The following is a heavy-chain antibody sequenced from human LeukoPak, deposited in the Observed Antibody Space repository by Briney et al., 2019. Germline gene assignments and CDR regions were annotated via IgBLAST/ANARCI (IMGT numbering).Heavy chain of an antibody. CDR2: IDHIGRS. CDR1: GEALSGFY. D-gene: IGHD6-19*01. CDR3: ARPRPCSATIRSGYMDV. V-gene: IGHV4-34*01. Sequence: SETLSLTCAVYGEALSGFYGTWIRQPPRKGLEWVGEIDHIGRSNYNPSLKSRVALSVDRSKNQFFLKLNSVTAADTAVYFCARPRPCSATIRSGYMDVWGRGTTVIVSS. J-gene: IGHJ6*04.